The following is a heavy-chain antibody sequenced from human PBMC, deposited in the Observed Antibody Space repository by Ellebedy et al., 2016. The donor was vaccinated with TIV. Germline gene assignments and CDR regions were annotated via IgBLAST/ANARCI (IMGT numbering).Heavy chain of an antibody. CDR3: ARIAYSSGYYFDY. Sequence: GESLKISXADSGFTVSSNHMSWVRQAPGKGLEWVSIIYTDGRTYYADSLKGRFTISRDDAKNSLYLQLNSLRAEDTAVYYCARIAYSSGYYFDYWGQGTLVTVS. V-gene: IGHV3-53*01. J-gene: IGHJ4*02. CDR2: IYTDGRT. D-gene: IGHD6-19*01. CDR1: GFTVSSNH.